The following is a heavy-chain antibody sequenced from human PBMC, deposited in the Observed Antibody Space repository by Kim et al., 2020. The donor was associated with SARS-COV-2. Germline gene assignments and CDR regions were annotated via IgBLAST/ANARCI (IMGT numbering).Heavy chain of an antibody. J-gene: IGHJ6*02. CDR1: GFTFDDYT. Sequence: GGSLRLSCAASGFTFDDYTMHWVRQAPGKGLEWVSLISWDGGSTYYADSVKGRFTISRDNNKNSLYLQMNSLRTEDTALYYCAKETGPPSGMDVWGQGTTVTVSS. D-gene: IGHD3-9*01. CDR3: AKETGPPSGMDV. V-gene: IGHV3-43*01. CDR2: ISWDGGST.